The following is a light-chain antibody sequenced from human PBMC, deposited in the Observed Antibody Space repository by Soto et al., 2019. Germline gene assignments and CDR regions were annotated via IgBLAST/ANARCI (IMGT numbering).Light chain of an antibody. CDR1: QIVGNNY. V-gene: IGKV3-20*01. CDR3: QHYSRSMVA. J-gene: IGKJ4*01. CDR2: DVS. Sequence: EIVLTQSPGTFSLSPGERATLSCRAIQIVGNNYLAWFQQKPGQAPRLLIYDVSSRPTGIPDRFSGSGSGTDFTLTITRMEPEDFAVYYCQHYSRSMVAFGGGTKVDIK.